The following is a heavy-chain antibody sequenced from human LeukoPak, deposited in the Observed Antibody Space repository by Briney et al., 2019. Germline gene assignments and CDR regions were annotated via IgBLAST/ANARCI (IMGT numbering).Heavy chain of an antibody. D-gene: IGHD2-2*01. CDR3: ARDRELYCSSTSCYYYYYYMDV. CDR1: GYTFTGYY. V-gene: IGHV1-2*02. Sequence: GASVKVSCKASGYTFTGYYMHWVRQAPGQGLEWMRWINPNSGGTNYAQKFQGRVTMTRDTSISTAYMELSRLRSDDTAVYYCARDRELYCSSTSCYYYYYYMDVWGKGTTVTVSS. CDR2: INPNSGGT. J-gene: IGHJ6*03.